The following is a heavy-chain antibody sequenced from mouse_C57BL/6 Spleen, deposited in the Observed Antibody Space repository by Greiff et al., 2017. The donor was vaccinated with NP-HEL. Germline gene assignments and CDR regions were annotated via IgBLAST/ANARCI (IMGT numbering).Heavy chain of an antibody. Sequence: EVQVVESGGGLVKPGGSLKLSCAASGFTFSSYAMSWVRQTPEKRLEWVATISDGGSYTYYPDNVKGRFTISRDNAKNNLYLQMSHLKSEDTAMYYCARDYGNYEAWFAYWGQGTLVTVSA. J-gene: IGHJ3*01. CDR3: ARDYGNYEAWFAY. CDR1: GFTFSSYA. V-gene: IGHV5-4*01. D-gene: IGHD2-1*01. CDR2: ISDGGSYT.